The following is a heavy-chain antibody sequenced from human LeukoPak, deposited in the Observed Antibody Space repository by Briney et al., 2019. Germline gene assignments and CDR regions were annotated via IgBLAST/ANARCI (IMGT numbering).Heavy chain of an antibody. CDR2: IYYSGST. V-gene: IGHV4-31*03. CDR1: GGSISSGGYY. Sequence: SETLSLTCTVSGGSISSGGYYWSWIRQHPGKGLEWIGYIYYSGSTYYTPSLKSRVTISVDASKNQFSLKLSSVTAADTALYYCAREDGSGSYYPNWGRGTLVTVSS. J-gene: IGHJ4*02. CDR3: AREDGSGSYYPN. D-gene: IGHD3-10*01.